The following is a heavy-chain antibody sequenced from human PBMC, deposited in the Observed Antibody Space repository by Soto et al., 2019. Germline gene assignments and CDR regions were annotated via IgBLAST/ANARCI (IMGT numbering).Heavy chain of an antibody. CDR2: IYSGGST. CDR1: GFTVSSNY. CDR3: ARRASSSWDFDS. V-gene: IGHV3-66*01. D-gene: IGHD6-13*01. J-gene: IGHJ4*02. Sequence: EVQLVESGGGLVQPGGSLRLSCAASGFTVSSNYMSWVRQAPGKGLEWVSVIYSGGSTYYADSVKGRFTISRDNTKNTLYLQMNSRRAEDTAVYYCARRASSSWDFDSLGQGTLVTVSS.